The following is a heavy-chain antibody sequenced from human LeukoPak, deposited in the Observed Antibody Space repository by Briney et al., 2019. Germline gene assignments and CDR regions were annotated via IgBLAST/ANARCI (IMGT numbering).Heavy chain of an antibody. J-gene: IGHJ4*02. CDR1: GGTFSSYA. CDR3: ARALRWYPASFDH. D-gene: IGHD4-23*01. Sequence: SVKVSCKASGGTFSSYAISWVRQAPGQGLEWMGGIIPIFGTANYAQKFQGRVTITADESTSTAYMELSSLRSEDTAVYYCARALRWYPASFDHWGQGTLVTVSS. V-gene: IGHV1-69*13. CDR2: IIPIFGTA.